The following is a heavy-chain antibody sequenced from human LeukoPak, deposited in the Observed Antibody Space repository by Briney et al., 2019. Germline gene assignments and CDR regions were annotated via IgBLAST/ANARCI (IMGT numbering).Heavy chain of an antibody. CDR3: ARDFKVGAQTPFDP. V-gene: IGHV1-2*02. CDR2: INPNSGGT. CDR1: GYIFTGYY. J-gene: IGHJ5*02. D-gene: IGHD1-26*01. Sequence: ASVKVSCKTSGYIFTGYYMHWVRQAPGQGLEWMGWINPNSGGTNYAQKLQGRVTMTTDTSTSTAYMELRSLRSDDTAVYYCARDFKVGAQTPFDPWGQGTLVTVSS.